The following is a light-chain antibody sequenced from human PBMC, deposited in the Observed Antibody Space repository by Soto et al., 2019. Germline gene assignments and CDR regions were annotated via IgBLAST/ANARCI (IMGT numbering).Light chain of an antibody. CDR1: SSDVGGYNS. CDR2: DVR. V-gene: IGLV2-11*01. Sequence: QSVLTQPASVSGSPGQSITISCTGTSSDVGGYNSVSWYQHHPGKAPKLMIYDVRKRPSGVPDRFSGSKSDNTASLTISGLQAEDEADYYCCSYAGRYTYVFGTGTKVT. J-gene: IGLJ1*01. CDR3: CSYAGRYTYV.